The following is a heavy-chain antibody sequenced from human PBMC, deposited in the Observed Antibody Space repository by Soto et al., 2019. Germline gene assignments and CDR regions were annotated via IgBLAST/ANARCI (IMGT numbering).Heavy chain of an antibody. CDR1: GYTFTSYG. CDR3: ARDHDDILKGDNYYYCSMDV. V-gene: IGHV1-18*01. J-gene: IGHJ6*02. Sequence: QVQLVQSGAEVKKPGASVKVSCKASGYTFTSYGISWVRQAPGQGLEWMGWISAYNGNTNHVQKLQGRVTMTTDTTTSTSYMELRRVRSDDTAVYYCARDHDDILKGDNYYYCSMDVWGQGTTVTVSS. D-gene: IGHD3-9*01. CDR2: ISAYNGNT.